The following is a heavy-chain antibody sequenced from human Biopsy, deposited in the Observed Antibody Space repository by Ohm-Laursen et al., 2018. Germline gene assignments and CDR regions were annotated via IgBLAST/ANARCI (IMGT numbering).Heavy chain of an antibody. J-gene: IGHJ6*02. Sequence: ASVKVSCKASGYTFTSYGISWVRQAPGQGLEWMGWINTENGNTIYAQNLQGRATMTADTSTSTAYMEVTSLRSDDTAVYYCARAKLEPVYYYYGMDVWGQGTTDTVSS. CDR3: ARAKLEPVYYYYGMDV. V-gene: IGHV1-18*01. D-gene: IGHD1-1*01. CDR2: INTENGNT. CDR1: GYTFTSYG.